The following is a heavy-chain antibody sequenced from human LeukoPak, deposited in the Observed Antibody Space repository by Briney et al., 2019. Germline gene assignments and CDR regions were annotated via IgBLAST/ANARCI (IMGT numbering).Heavy chain of an antibody. V-gene: IGHV3-64*01. J-gene: IGHJ4*02. CDR2: ISSNGGST. Sequence: GGSLRLSCAASGFTFSSYAMHWVRQAPGKGLEYVSAISSNGGSTYYANSVKGRFTISRDNSKNTLYFQMGSLRAEDMAVYYCARAGWEMATSHFDCWGQGTLVTVSS. CDR1: GFTFSSYA. D-gene: IGHD5-24*01. CDR3: ARAGWEMATSHFDC.